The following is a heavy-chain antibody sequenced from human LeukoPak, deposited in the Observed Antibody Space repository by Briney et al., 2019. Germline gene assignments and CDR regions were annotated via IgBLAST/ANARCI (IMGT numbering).Heavy chain of an antibody. D-gene: IGHD1-26*01. CDR3: ARYVSGSYREYFQH. J-gene: IGHJ1*01. CDR2: IYPGDSDT. Sequence: GASLQISCKGSGSSFTSYWIGWVRQLPGKGLGWMGIIYPGDSDTRYSPSFQGQVTISADKSISTADLQWSSLKASDTAMYDCARYVSGSYREYFQHWGQGTLVTVSS. CDR1: GSSFTSYW. V-gene: IGHV5-51*01.